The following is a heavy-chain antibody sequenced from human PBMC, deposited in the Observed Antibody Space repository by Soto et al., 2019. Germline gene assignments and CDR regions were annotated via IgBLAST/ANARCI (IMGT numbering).Heavy chain of an antibody. J-gene: IGHJ3*02. V-gene: IGHV3-9*01. CDR2: ISWNSGSI. CDR1: GFTFDDYA. CDR3: AKDHDILTRGPLRVGAFDI. D-gene: IGHD3-9*01. Sequence: EVQLVESGGGLVQPGRSLRLSCAASGFTFDDYAMHWVRQAPGKGLEWVSGISWNSGSIGYADSVKGRFTISRDNAKNSLYLQMNSLRAEDTALYYCAKDHDILTRGPLRVGAFDIWGQGTMVTVSS.